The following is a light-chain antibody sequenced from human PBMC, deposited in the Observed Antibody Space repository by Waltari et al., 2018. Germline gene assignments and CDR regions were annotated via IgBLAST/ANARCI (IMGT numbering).Light chain of an antibody. Sequence: ETMLTQSPATLSLSPGERATLSCRASQSVGSNLAWYQQRPVQAPRLLLYGGSSRTTGVPDRFTGGGSGTNFSLTISSLEPEDFVVYYCQHYSDWPFTFGPGTKLDIK. CDR2: GGS. V-gene: IGKV3-15*01. CDR1: QSVGSN. J-gene: IGKJ3*01. CDR3: QHYSDWPFT.